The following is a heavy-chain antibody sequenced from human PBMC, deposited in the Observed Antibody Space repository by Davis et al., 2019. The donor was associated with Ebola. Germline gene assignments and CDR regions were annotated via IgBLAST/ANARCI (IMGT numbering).Heavy chain of an antibody. Sequence: SVKVSCKASGGTFSNYAISWVRQAPGQGLEWMGGIIPIFGTANYAQKFQGRVTITADESTSTAYMELRSLRSDDTAVYYCARGTYYDILTGYRENYYYGMDVWGQGTTVTVSS. CDR2: IIPIFGTA. V-gene: IGHV1-69*13. CDR1: GGTFSNYA. CDR3: ARGTYYDILTGYRENYYYGMDV. D-gene: IGHD3-9*01. J-gene: IGHJ6*02.